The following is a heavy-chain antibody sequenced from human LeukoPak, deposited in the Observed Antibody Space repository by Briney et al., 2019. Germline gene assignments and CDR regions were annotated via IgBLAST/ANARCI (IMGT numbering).Heavy chain of an antibody. V-gene: IGHV3-48*04. Sequence: GGSLRLSCAASGFTFSTFSMNWVRQASGKGLEWVSYISTSGSTRYYADSVKGRFTISRDNAKNSLYLQMNSLRAEDTAVYYCARGGYGDYPLGGFDIWGQGTMVTVSS. D-gene: IGHD4-17*01. CDR3: ARGGYGDYPLGGFDI. CDR1: GFTFSTFS. J-gene: IGHJ3*02. CDR2: ISTSGSTR.